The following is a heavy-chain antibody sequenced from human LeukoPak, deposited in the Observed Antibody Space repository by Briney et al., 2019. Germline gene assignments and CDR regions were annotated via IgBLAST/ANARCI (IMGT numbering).Heavy chain of an antibody. CDR2: IKQDGSEK. CDR3: ARAGLDV. CDR1: GFTFNNCW. V-gene: IGHV3-7*01. Sequence: GGSLRLSCAASGFTFNNCWMTWVRQAPGKGLEWVANIKQDGSEKYYVDSVKGRFTISRDNAKNSLYLQMNSLRAEDTAVYYCARAGLDVWGQGTTVTVSS. J-gene: IGHJ6*02.